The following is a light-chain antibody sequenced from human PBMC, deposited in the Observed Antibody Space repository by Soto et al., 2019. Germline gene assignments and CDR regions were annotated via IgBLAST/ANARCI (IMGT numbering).Light chain of an antibody. CDR3: SSYTSSSTL. V-gene: IGLV2-14*01. CDR1: SSDVVGYNY. CDR2: DVS. J-gene: IGLJ2*01. Sequence: QSALTQPASVSGSPGQSITISCTGTSSDVVGYNYVSWYQQHPGKAPKLMIYDVSNRPSGVSNRFSGSKSGNTASLTISGLQAEDEADYYCSSYTSSSTLIGGGTKLTVL.